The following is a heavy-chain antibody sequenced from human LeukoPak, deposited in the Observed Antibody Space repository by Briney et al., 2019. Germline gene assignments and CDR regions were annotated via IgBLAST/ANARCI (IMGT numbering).Heavy chain of an antibody. CDR3: ARDVSGVIPVTGNDY. D-gene: IGHD3-10*01. V-gene: IGHV1-2*02. Sequence: ASVKVSCKASGYTFTGYYMHWVRQAPGQGLEWMGWINPNSGGTNYAQKFQGRVTMTRDTSISTAYMELSRLRSDDTAVYYCARDVSGVIPVTGNDYWGQGTLVTVSS. CDR1: GYTFTGYY. CDR2: INPNSGGT. J-gene: IGHJ4*02.